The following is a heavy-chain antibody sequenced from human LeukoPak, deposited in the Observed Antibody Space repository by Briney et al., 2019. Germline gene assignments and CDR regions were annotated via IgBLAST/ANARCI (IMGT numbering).Heavy chain of an antibody. V-gene: IGHV3-23*01. CDR1: RFTFSGYA. CDR2: ITGSGDTT. CDR3: AKARGYCSGGTCYSGFDY. D-gene: IGHD2-15*01. J-gene: IGHJ4*02. Sequence: GGSLRLSCAASRFTFSGYAMSWVRQVPGKGLKWASTITGSGDTTYYADSVKGRFTISRDNSKNTLYLQMNSQRAEDTAVYYCAKARGYCSGGTCYSGFDYWGQGTLVTVSS.